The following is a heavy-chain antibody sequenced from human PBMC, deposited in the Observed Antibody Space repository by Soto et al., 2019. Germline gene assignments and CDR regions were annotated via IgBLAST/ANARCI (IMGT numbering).Heavy chain of an antibody. V-gene: IGHV4-34*01. CDR1: GGSFSAYY. J-gene: IGHJ4*01. Sequence: ETLCLTCAVYGGSFSAYYWSWIRQPPGKGLEWIGEINHSGGTSYNPSLKSRVTISVDTSKSQFSLKLTSVTAADRAVYYCARGSVDTADSSGFYAYWGHGPPVTV. CDR2: INHSGGT. D-gene: IGHD3-22*01. CDR3: ARGSVDTADSSGFYAY.